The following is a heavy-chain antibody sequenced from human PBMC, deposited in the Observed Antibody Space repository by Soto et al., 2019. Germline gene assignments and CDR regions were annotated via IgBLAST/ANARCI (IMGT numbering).Heavy chain of an antibody. Sequence: EVQLVESGGGPVKPGGSLRLSCAASGFTFSTYTMNWVRQAPGKGLEWVSSISSGSSYIYYADSVRGRFTISRDNPKNSLYLQMTSLRAEDTAVYFCARGATTVSTGVDYWGQGTLVTVSS. D-gene: IGHD4-17*01. J-gene: IGHJ4*02. CDR2: ISSGSSYI. V-gene: IGHV3-21*01. CDR3: ARGATTVSTGVDY. CDR1: GFTFSTYT.